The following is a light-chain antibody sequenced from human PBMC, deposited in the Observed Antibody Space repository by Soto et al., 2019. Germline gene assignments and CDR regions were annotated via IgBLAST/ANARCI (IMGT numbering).Light chain of an antibody. Sequence: SYELTQPPSVSVSPGQTARITSSGDALPKKYAYWYQQKPGQAPVLVIYKDSERPSGIPERFSGSSSGTTVTLTISGVQAEDEADYYCQSTDSSGTCVVFGGGTKLTVL. CDR1: ALPKKY. J-gene: IGLJ2*01. V-gene: IGLV3-25*03. CDR3: QSTDSSGTCVV. CDR2: KDS.